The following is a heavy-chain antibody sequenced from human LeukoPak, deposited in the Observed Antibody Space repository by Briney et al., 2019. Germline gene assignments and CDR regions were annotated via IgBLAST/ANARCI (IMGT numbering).Heavy chain of an antibody. D-gene: IGHD3-22*01. CDR3: ARRAYYYDSSGYGTLIDY. CDR1: GGSFRGYY. Sequence: PSETLSLTCAVYGGSFRGYYWSGLRQPPGKGLEWIGEINHSGSTNYNPSLKSRVTISVDTSKNQFSLKLSSVTAADTAVYYCARRAYYYDSSGYGTLIDYWGQGTLVTVSS. J-gene: IGHJ4*02. V-gene: IGHV4-34*01. CDR2: INHSGST.